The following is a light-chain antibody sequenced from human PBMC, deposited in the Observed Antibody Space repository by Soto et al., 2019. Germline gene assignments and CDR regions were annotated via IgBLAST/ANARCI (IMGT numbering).Light chain of an antibody. J-gene: IGLJ3*02. CDR1: SNDIGGFNH. CDR3: SSYTTSNTPRL. V-gene: IGLV2-14*01. CDR2: EVS. Sequence: QSVLTQPASVSGSPGQSITISCTGTSNDIGGFNHVSWYQQHPGKAPKVIIYEVSNRPPGVSFRFSGSKSGNTASLTISGLQAEDEADYYCSSYTTSNTPRLFGGGTQLTVL.